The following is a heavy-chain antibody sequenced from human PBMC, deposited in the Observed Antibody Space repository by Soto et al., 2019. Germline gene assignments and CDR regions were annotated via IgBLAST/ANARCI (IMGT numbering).Heavy chain of an antibody. V-gene: IGHV3-64*01. CDR1: GFPSSNYE. CDR2: ISNNGAHT. CDR3: ARRGYGSRWPNVYMDV. J-gene: IGHJ6*03. Sequence: EAQLVESGGGLFQPGGSLRLSCEASGFPSSNYEMHWVRQAPGKGLEYVSGISNNGAHTDYAKSVKGRFTISRDNSENTLYLQMGSLRAEDMALYYCARRGYGSRWPNVYMDVWGKGTTVTVSS. D-gene: IGHD6-13*01.